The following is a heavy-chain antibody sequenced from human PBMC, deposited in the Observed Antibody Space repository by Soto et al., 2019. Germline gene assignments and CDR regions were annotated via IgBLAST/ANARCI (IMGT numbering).Heavy chain of an antibody. CDR3: ARWGEYYDILTGYSYFDY. J-gene: IGHJ4*02. CDR2: IYYSGST. D-gene: IGHD3-9*01. Sequence: SETLSLTCAVYGGSFSSYYWSWIRQPPGKGLEWIGYIYYSGSTSYNPSLKSRVTMSVDTSKNQFSLKLSSVTAAVTAVYYCARWGEYYDILTGYSYFDYWGQGTLVTVSS. CDR1: GGSFSSYY. V-gene: IGHV4-59*01.